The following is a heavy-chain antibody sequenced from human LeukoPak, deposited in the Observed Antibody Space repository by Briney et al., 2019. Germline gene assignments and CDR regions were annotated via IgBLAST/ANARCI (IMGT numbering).Heavy chain of an antibody. D-gene: IGHD1-14*01. J-gene: IGHJ3*02. CDR1: GFTFSSDE. CDR2: ISSSGATI. V-gene: IGHV3-48*03. CDR3: ARANRQDAFYI. Sequence: GGSLRLSCAASGFTFSSDEMNWVRQAPGKGLEWVSYISSSGATIYHADSVTQGRFTISRDNAKNSMYLQMNSLRAEDTAVYYFARANRQDAFYIWGQGTMVTVSS.